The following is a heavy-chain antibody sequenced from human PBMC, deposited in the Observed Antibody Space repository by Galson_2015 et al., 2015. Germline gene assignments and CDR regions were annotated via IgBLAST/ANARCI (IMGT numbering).Heavy chain of an antibody. CDR3: ASNIVALGTGFDY. Sequence: SVKVSCKASGYTFTSSDINWVRQATGQGLEWMGWMNPNTGNTGYAQNFQGRVTMTRNTSISTAYMELSSLRSDDTAVYYCASNIVALGTGFDYWAQGALVTVSS. CDR2: MNPNTGNT. V-gene: IGHV1-8*01. CDR1: GYTFTSSD. J-gene: IGHJ4*02. D-gene: IGHD2/OR15-2a*01.